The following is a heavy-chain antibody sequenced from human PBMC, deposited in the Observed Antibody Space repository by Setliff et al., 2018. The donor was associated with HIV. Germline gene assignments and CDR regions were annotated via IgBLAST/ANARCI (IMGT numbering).Heavy chain of an antibody. V-gene: IGHV3-48*01. CDR2: ISDTSATI. CDR3: ARGNTMVTDFDY. Sequence: GSLRLSCAASGFTFNTYTMNWVRQAPGEGLEWLSYISDTSATISYADSVKGRFTISRDNAKNSLYLQMNSLRAEDTAVYYCARGNTMVTDFDYWGQGTLVTVSS. J-gene: IGHJ4*02. CDR1: GFTFNTYT. D-gene: IGHD3-10*01.